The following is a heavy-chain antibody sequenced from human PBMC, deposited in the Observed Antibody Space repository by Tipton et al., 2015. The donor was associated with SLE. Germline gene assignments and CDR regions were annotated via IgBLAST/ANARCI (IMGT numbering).Heavy chain of an antibody. D-gene: IGHD5-12*01. CDR3: ARGGYDFDAFDI. Sequence: HVTISADKSISTAYLQWSSLKASDTAMYYCARGGYDFDAFDIWGQGTMVTVSS. J-gene: IGHJ3*02. V-gene: IGHV5-10-1*01.